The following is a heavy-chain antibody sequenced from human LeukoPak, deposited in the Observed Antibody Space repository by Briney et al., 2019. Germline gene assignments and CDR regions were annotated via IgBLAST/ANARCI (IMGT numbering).Heavy chain of an antibody. CDR1: GFTFSSYG. V-gene: IGHV3-33*06. CDR2: IWYDGSNK. CDR3: AKDPRLWSGYYTGYFDY. J-gene: IGHJ4*02. D-gene: IGHD3-3*01. Sequence: GRSLRLSCAASGFTFSSYGMHWVRQAPGKGLEWVAVIWYDGSNKYYADSVKGRFTISRDNSKNTLYLQMNSLRAEDTAVYYCAKDPRLWSGYYTGYFDYWGQGTLVTVSS.